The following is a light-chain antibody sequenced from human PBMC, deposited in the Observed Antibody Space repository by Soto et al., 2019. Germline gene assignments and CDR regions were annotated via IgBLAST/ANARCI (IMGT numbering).Light chain of an antibody. CDR2: AAY. CDR1: QAISSY. V-gene: IGKV1-27*01. Sequence: DIQMTQSPSSLSASVGDRVTITCRASQAISSYLAWYQQKPGKVPRLLIFAAYTLQSGVPSRFSGSRSGTDFTLTIRTLQPEDVATYYCQKYNSVPVTFGGGNKVEI. CDR3: QKYNSVPVT. J-gene: IGKJ4*02.